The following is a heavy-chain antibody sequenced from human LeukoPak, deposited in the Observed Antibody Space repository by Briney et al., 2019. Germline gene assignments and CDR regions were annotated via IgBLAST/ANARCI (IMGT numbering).Heavy chain of an antibody. J-gene: IGHJ6*03. CDR3: ARAGELNTYYYYMDV. Sequence: GGSLRLSCAASGFTFDDYGMSWVRQAPGKGLEWVSGINWNGGSTGYADSVKGRFTISRDNAKNSLYLQMNRRRAEDTALYYCARAGELNTYYYYMDVWGKGTTVTVSS. CDR1: GFTFDDYG. CDR2: INWNGGST. D-gene: IGHD1-26*01. V-gene: IGHV3-20*04.